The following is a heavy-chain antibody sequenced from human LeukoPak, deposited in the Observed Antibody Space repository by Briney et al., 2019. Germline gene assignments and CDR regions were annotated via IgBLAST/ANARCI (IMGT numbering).Heavy chain of an antibody. CDR3: ARDSSGYYLPSSPFDY. V-gene: IGHV6-1*01. CDR1: GDSVSSNSVA. Sequence: SQTLSLTCAISGDSVSSNSVAWNWIRQSPSRGLEWLGRTYYRSKWYNDYAVSVKSRITINPDTSKNQFSLQLNSVTPEDTAVYYCARDSSGYYLPSSPFDYWGQGTLVTVSS. D-gene: IGHD3-22*01. CDR2: TYYRSKWYN. J-gene: IGHJ4*02.